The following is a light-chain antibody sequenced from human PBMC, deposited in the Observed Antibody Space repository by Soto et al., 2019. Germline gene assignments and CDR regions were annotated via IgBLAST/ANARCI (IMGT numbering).Light chain of an antibody. V-gene: IGKV3-15*01. CDR2: GES. CDR1: QSVSSN. J-gene: IGKJ5*01. Sequence: DIVMTQSPATLSVSPGDRATLSCRGSQSVSSNLAWYQQKTGQAPRILIYGESTRATGIPDRFSGSGSGTELTLTFSSLQSEDFAVYYCQQYNNWPPTCGQGTRLEIK. CDR3: QQYNNWPPT.